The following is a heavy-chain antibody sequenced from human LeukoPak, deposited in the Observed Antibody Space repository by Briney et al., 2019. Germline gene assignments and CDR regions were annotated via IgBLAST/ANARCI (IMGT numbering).Heavy chain of an antibody. D-gene: IGHD6-25*01. CDR3: ARVPRSGGSIDY. CDR2: ISSSGSTT. J-gene: IGHJ4*02. V-gene: IGHV3-11*01. Sequence: GGSLRLSCAASGFTFSDYYMTWIRQAPGKGLEWVSYISSSGSTTHYADSVKGRFTISRDNAKNSLYVQMSNLRAEDTGVYYCARVPRSGGSIDYWGQGTLVTVSP. CDR1: GFTFSDYY.